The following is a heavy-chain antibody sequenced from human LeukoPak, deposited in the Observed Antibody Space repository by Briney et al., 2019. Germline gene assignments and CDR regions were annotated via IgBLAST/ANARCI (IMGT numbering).Heavy chain of an antibody. CDR2: INHSGST. CDR3: ARPHVGSGSYYQSDY. CDR1: GVSFSGYY. Sequence: SETLSLTCAVYGVSFSGYYWSWIRQPPGKGLEWIGEINHSGSTNYNPSLKSRVTISVDTSKNQFSLKLSSVTAADTAVYYCARPHVGSGSYYQSDYWGQGTLVTVSS. D-gene: IGHD1-26*01. V-gene: IGHV4-34*01. J-gene: IGHJ4*02.